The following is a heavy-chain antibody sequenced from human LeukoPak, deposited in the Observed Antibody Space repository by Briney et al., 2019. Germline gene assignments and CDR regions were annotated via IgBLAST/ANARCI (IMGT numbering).Heavy chain of an antibody. Sequence: GESLKISCKGSGYSFTSYWIGWVRQMPGKGLEWMGRIDPSDSYTNYSPSFQGHVTISADKSISTAYLQWSSLKASDTAMYYCAREVGATTHFDYWGQGTLVTVSS. D-gene: IGHD1-26*01. V-gene: IGHV5-10-1*01. CDR1: GYSFTSYW. CDR3: AREVGATTHFDY. J-gene: IGHJ4*02. CDR2: IDPSDSYT.